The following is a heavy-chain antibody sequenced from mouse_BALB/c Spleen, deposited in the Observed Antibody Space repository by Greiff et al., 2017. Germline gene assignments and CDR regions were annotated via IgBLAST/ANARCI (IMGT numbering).Heavy chain of an antibody. CDR2: ISSGGSYT. D-gene: IGHD2-4*01. V-gene: IGHV5-6*01. CDR1: GFTFSSYG. CDR3: ARDYDYDWFAY. Sequence: DVQLQESGGDLVKPGGSLKLSCAASGFTFSSYGMSWVRQTPDKRLEWVATISSGGSYTYYPDSVKGRFTISRDNAKNTLYLQMSSLKSEDTAMYYCARDYDYDWFAYWGQGTLVTVSA. J-gene: IGHJ3*01.